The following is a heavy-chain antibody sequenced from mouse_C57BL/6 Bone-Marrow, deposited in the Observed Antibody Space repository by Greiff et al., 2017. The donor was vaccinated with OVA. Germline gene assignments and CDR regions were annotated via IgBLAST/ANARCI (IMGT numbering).Heavy chain of an antibody. D-gene: IGHD2-4*01. CDR2: IDPETGGT. Sequence: QVHVKQSGAELVRPGASVTLSCKASGYTFTDYEMHWVKQTHVHGLEWIGAIDPETGGTAYNQKFKGKAILTADKSSSTAYMELRSLTSEDSAVYYCTRGEGLRWGQGTSVTVSS. V-gene: IGHV1-15*01. CDR3: TRGEGLR. J-gene: IGHJ4*01. CDR1: GYTFTDYE.